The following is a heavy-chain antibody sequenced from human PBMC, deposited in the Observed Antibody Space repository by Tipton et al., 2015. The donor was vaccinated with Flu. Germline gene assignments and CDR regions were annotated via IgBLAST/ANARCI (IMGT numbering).Heavy chain of an antibody. Sequence: SLRLSCAASGFTFSSYSMNWVRQAPGKGLEWVSSISSSSSYIYYADSVKGRFTISRDNAKNSLYLQMNSLRAEDTAVYYCAILEATTPGDSRSVDYWGQGTLVTVSS. CDR3: AILEATTPGDSRSVDY. CDR2: ISSSSSYI. CDR1: GFTFSSYS. V-gene: IGHV3-21*01. J-gene: IGHJ4*02. D-gene: IGHD5-24*01.